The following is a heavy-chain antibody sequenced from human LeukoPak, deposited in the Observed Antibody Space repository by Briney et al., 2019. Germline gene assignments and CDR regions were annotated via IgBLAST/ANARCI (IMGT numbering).Heavy chain of an antibody. CDR1: GGSFSGYY. CDR3: ARTRGGVVTRVRNYYYYYMDV. D-gene: IGHD4-23*01. J-gene: IGHJ6*03. Sequence: PSETLSLTCAVYGGSFSGYYWSWIRQPPGKGLEWIGKINHSGSTNYNPSLKSRVTISVDTSKNQFSLKLSSVTAADTAVYYCARTRGGVVTRVRNYYYYYMDVWGKGTTVTISS. V-gene: IGHV4-34*01. CDR2: INHSGST.